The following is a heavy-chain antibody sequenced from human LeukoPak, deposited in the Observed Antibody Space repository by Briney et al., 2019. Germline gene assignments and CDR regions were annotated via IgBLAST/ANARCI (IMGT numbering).Heavy chain of an antibody. CDR1: GGSISSGSYY. J-gene: IGHJ4*02. Sequence: SETLSLTCTVSGGSISSGSYYWSWIRQPAGKGLEWIGRIYTSGSTNYNPSLKSRVTISVDTSKNQFSLKLSSVTAADTAVYYCAREGGSWYILYYFDYWGQGTLVTVSS. CDR2: IYTSGST. CDR3: AREGGSWYILYYFDY. D-gene: IGHD3-10*01. V-gene: IGHV4-61*02.